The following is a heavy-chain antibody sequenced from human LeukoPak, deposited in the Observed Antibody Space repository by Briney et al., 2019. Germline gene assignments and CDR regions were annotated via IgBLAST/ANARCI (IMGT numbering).Heavy chain of an antibody. V-gene: IGHV4-4*07. J-gene: IGHJ4*02. D-gene: IGHD3-3*01. CDR1: GGAIDSYY. Sequence: SETLSLTCTVSGGAIDSYYWSWMRQPAGKGLEWIGRIRSSGSTNYNPSFKSRVSMSVDTSKNQVSLNLTSVTAADTAVYFCAREGITIFGVVIRFFDYWGQGTLVTVSP. CDR2: IRSSGST. CDR3: AREGITIFGVVIRFFDY.